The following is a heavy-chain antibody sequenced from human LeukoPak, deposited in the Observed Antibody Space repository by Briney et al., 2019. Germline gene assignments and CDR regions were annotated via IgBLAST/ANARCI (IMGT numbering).Heavy chain of an antibody. CDR2: IYSTGST. J-gene: IGHJ4*02. Sequence: SETLSLTCTVSGGSISSDYWSWIRQPAGKGLEWIGRIYSTGSTNYNPSLKSRVTMSVDTSKNQFSLRLRSVTAADTGVYYCARQIASAGTAGFDFWGQGALVTVSS. CDR1: GGSISSDY. CDR3: ARQIASAGTAGFDF. D-gene: IGHD6-13*01. V-gene: IGHV4-4*07.